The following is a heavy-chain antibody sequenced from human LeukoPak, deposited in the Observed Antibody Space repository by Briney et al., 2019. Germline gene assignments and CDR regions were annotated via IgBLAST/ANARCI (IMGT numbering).Heavy chain of an antibody. Sequence: SETLSLTCTVSGGSISSSSYYWGWIRQPPGKGREWIGSIYYSGSTNYNPSRKSRVTISVDTSKNQFSLKLSSVTAADTAVYYCTRGSIAYYYMDVWGKGTTVTISS. CDR3: TRGSIAYYYMDV. D-gene: IGHD3-22*01. CDR1: GGSISSSSYY. J-gene: IGHJ6*03. V-gene: IGHV4-39*07. CDR2: IYYSGST.